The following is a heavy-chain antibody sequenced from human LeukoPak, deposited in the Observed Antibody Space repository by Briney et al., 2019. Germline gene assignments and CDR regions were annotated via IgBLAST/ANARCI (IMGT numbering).Heavy chain of an antibody. V-gene: IGHV4-61*02. Sequence: PSETLSLTCTVSGGSISSGSYYWSWIRQPAGKGLEWIGRIYTSGSTNYNPSLKSRVTISVDKSKNQFSLKLSSVTAADTAVYYCARGLGYPGSIFDYWGQGTLVTVSS. CDR1: GGSISSGSYY. J-gene: IGHJ4*02. CDR3: ARGLGYPGSIFDY. D-gene: IGHD5-18*01. CDR2: IYTSGST.